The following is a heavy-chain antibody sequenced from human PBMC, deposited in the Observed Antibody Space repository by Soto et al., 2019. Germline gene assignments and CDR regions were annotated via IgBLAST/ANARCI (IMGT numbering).Heavy chain of an antibody. D-gene: IGHD4-17*01. Sequence: ASVKVSCKASGYTFTSYGISWVRQAPGQGLEWMGWISAYNGNTNYAQKLQGRVTMTTDTSTSTAYMELRSLRSDYTAVYYCARVRSVYGDYDYWGQGTLVTVSS. CDR2: ISAYNGNT. CDR1: GYTFTSYG. V-gene: IGHV1-18*01. CDR3: ARVRSVYGDYDY. J-gene: IGHJ4*02.